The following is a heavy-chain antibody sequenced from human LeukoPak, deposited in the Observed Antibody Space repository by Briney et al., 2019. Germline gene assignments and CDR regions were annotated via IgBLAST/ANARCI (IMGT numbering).Heavy chain of an antibody. CDR3: ARGSDWAFDY. D-gene: IGHD2-21*01. Sequence: AGGSLRLSCAASGFTVRSNYMSWVRQAPGKGLEWVANIKPDGSEKYYVDSVKGRFTFSRDNAKNSLYLQMNSLRADDTAVYYCARGSDWAFDYWGQGTLVTVSS. CDR1: GFTVRSNY. V-gene: IGHV3-7*05. CDR2: IKPDGSEK. J-gene: IGHJ4*02.